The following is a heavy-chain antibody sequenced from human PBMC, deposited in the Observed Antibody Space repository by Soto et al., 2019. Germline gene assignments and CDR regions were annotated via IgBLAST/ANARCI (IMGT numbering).Heavy chain of an antibody. CDR2: IYPSDSDT. Sequence: GESLKSSCQGSGYTFTIYWSGWVRQMPGKGLEWMGIIYPSDSDTRYSPSFQGQVTISADQSINTAYLQWDSLKASDTAIYYCARPANTVADHFDLWGQGTPVTVS. CDR3: ARPANTVADHFDL. D-gene: IGHD4-17*01. J-gene: IGHJ4*02. V-gene: IGHV5-51*01. CDR1: GYTFTIYW.